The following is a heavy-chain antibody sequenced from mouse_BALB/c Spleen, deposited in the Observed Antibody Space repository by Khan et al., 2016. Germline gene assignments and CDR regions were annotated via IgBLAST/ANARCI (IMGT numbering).Heavy chain of an antibody. D-gene: IGHD2-12*01. J-gene: IGHJ1*01. CDR3: ARDRRRDGWYFEA. Sequence: EVELVESGGGLVQPGGSLKLSCAASGFTFSSYGMSWVRQTPDKRLELVATINSNGGSTYYPDSVKGRFTISRDNAKNTLYLQMSSLKSEDTAMYYCARDRRRDGWYFEAW. CDR2: INSNGGST. V-gene: IGHV5-6-3*01. CDR1: GFTFSSYG.